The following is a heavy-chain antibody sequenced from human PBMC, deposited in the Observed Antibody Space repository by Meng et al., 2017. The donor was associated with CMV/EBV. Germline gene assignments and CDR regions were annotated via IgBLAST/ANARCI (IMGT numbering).Heavy chain of an antibody. CDR2: TYYRSKWYN. CDR1: GDSVSSNSAA. CDR3: ARGGGDTAMVDY. Sequence: LRLSCAISGDSVSSNSAAWNWIRQSPSRGLEWLGRTYYRSKWYNDYAVSVKSRITINPDTSKNQFSLQLKSVTPGETAVYYFARGGGDTAMVDYWGQGTLVTVSS. D-gene: IGHD5-18*01. J-gene: IGHJ4*02. V-gene: IGHV6-1*01.